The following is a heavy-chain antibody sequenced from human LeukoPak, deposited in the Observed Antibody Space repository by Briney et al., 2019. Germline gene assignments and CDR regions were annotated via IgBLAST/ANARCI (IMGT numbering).Heavy chain of an antibody. Sequence: GGSLRLSCAPSGFTFSSYGMHWVRQAPGKGLEWVAFIRYDGSNKYYADSVKGRFTISRDNSKNTLYLQMNSLRAEDTAVYYCAKDPYVLAGLRRGPYDYWGQGTLVTVSS. V-gene: IGHV3-30*02. J-gene: IGHJ4*02. CDR3: AKDPYVLAGLRRGPYDY. CDR2: IRYDGSNK. CDR1: GFTFSSYG. D-gene: IGHD6-13*01.